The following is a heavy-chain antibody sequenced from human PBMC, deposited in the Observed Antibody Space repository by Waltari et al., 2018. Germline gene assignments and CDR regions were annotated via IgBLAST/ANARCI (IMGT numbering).Heavy chain of an antibody. J-gene: IGHJ6*03. CDR1: GDSTGGSSY. CDR2: IYSSGST. V-gene: IGHV4-61*09. CDR3: ARSDVVVAPARNNYYFPMEV. Sequence: QLHLQQSGPGLVKPSQTLSLASSLSGDSTGGSSYWNWFRQTAGEGLEWLGYIYSSGSTKYNPSLQSRATISIVNKTQFSLKLAAVTAADTAVYYCARSDVVVAPARNNYYFPMEVWGQGTTVTVSS. D-gene: IGHD2-21*01.